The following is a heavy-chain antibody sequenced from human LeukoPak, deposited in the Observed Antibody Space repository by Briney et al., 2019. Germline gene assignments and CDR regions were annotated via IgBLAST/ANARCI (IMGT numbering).Heavy chain of an antibody. CDR2: INAGKGNT. CDR1: GYTFTSYA. CDR3: ARGIVVAGHIFDY. J-gene: IGHJ4*02. Sequence: ASVKVSCKASGYTFTSYAMHWVRQAPGQRLEWMGWINAGKGNTKYSQKFQGRVTITRDTSASTAYMELSSLRSEDTAVYYCARGIVVAGHIFDYWGQGTLVTVSS. V-gene: IGHV1-3*01. D-gene: IGHD6-19*01.